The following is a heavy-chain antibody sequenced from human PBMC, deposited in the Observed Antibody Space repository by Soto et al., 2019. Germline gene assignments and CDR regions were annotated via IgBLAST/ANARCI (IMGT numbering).Heavy chain of an antibody. D-gene: IGHD2-15*01. Sequence: QVQLVQSGAEVKKPGASVKLSCKASGYTFSSFAMHWVRQAPGQGLEWVGWINAGNGNTKSSQKFQDRLTITRDTSASTVYMDLRSLTSEDTAVYYCARGGNIVVVVADYRMDVWGQGTTVTVSS. V-gene: IGHV1-3*01. CDR1: GYTFSSFA. CDR2: INAGNGNT. CDR3: ARGGNIVVVVADYRMDV. J-gene: IGHJ6*02.